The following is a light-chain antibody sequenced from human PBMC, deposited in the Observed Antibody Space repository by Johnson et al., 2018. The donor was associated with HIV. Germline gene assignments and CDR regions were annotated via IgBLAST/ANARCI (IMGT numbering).Light chain of an antibody. Sequence: QSVLTQPPSVSAAPGQKVTISCSGSSSNIGNNLVSWYQQLPGSAPTLLIYENDKRPSGIPDRFSGSRSGTSATLGVTGLQTGDEVDYYCGTWDSSLSEYVFGTGTKVTVL. J-gene: IGLJ1*01. CDR3: GTWDSSLSEYV. CDR1: SSNIGNNL. V-gene: IGLV1-51*02. CDR2: END.